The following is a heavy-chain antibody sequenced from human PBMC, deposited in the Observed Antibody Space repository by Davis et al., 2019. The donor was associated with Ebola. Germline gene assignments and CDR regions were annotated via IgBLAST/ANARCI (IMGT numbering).Heavy chain of an antibody. D-gene: IGHD3/OR15-3a*01. Sequence: KVSCKGSGYSFTSYWIGWVRQMPGKGLEWMGIIYPGDSDTRYSPSFQGQVTISADKSISTAYLQWSSLKASDTAMYYCARQVGPKRGGFDYWGQGTLVTVSS. CDR3: ARQVGPKRGGFDY. CDR2: IYPGDSDT. V-gene: IGHV5-51*01. CDR1: GYSFTSYW. J-gene: IGHJ4*02.